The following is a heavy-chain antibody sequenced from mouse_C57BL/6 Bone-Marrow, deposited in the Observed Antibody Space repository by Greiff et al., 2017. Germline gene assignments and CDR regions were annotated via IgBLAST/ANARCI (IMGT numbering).Heavy chain of an antibody. D-gene: IGHD1-1*01. CDR3: ARHADYGSSLKGY. Sequence: EVKLVESGGDLVKPGGSLKLSCAASGFTFSSYGMSWVRQTPDKRLEWVATISSGGSYTYYPDSVKGRFTISRDNAKNTLYLQMSSLKSEDTAMYYCARHADYGSSLKGYWGQGTSVTVSS. J-gene: IGHJ4*01. V-gene: IGHV5-6*02. CDR2: ISSGGSYT. CDR1: GFTFSSYG.